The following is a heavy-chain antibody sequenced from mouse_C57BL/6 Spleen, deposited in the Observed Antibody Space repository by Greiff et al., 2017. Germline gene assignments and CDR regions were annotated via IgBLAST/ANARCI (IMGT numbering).Heavy chain of an antibody. CDR2: IYPGNGDT. J-gene: IGHJ4*01. D-gene: IGHD2-5*01. Sequence: QVQLKESGAELVRPGASVKMSCKASGYTFTSYNMHWVKQTPRQGLEWIGAIYPGNGDTSYHQKFKGKATLTVDKSSSTAYMHLRSLTSEDSAVYFCASLSNFGAMNYWGQGTSVTVSA. V-gene: IGHV1-12*01. CDR3: ASLSNFGAMNY. CDR1: GYTFTSYN.